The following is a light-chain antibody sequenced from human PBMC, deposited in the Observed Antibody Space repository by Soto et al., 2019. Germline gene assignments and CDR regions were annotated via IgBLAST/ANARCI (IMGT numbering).Light chain of an antibody. CDR1: QGISSY. CDR2: AAS. Sequence: DIQLTQSPSFLSASVGDRVTVTCRASQGISSYLAWYQQKPGKAPKLLIYAASSLQSGVPSRFSGSGSGTDFTLTISSLQPEDFATYYCQQSYSTPPLTFGQGTKVDIK. J-gene: IGKJ1*01. CDR3: QQSYSTPPLT. V-gene: IGKV1-39*01.